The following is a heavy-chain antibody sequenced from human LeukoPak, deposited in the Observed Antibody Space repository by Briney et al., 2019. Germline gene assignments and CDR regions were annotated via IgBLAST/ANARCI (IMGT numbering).Heavy chain of an antibody. CDR2: INHSGST. V-gene: IGHV4-34*01. Sequence: SETLSLTCAVYGGSFSGYYWSWIRQPPGKGLEWIGEINHSGSTNYNPSLKSRVTISVDTSKNQFSLKLSSVTAADTAVYYCASLNYYYMDVWGKGTTVTDSS. CDR1: GGSFSGYY. CDR3: ASLNYYYMDV. J-gene: IGHJ6*03.